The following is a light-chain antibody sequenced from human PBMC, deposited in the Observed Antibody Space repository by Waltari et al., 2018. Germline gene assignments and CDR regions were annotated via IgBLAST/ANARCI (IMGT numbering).Light chain of an antibody. V-gene: IGKV1-33*01. CDR1: QDITIK. J-gene: IGKJ4*01. CDR3: RQYANLPLT. CDR2: DAS. Sequence: DIQMTHSPSSLSASVGDRVTFTCQASQDITIKLKWYQQKAGNAPQVFIFDASNSPAAVPPRFSGRGYGTNFAFTITSLQPEDVGTYYWRQYANLPLTFGGGTRVEIK.